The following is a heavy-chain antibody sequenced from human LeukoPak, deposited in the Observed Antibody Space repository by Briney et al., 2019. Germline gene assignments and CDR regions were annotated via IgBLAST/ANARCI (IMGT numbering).Heavy chain of an antibody. CDR2: IYYSGST. CDR3: ARPGTASGNDAFDI. V-gene: IGHV4-59*08. D-gene: IGHD4-23*01. CDR1: GGSISNYF. J-gene: IGHJ3*02. Sequence: SETLSLTCTVAGGSISNYFWTWIRQPPGKGLEWIGYIYYSGSTYYNPSLKSRVTISVDTSKNQFSLKLSSVTAADTAVYYCARPGTASGNDAFDIWGQGTMVTVSS.